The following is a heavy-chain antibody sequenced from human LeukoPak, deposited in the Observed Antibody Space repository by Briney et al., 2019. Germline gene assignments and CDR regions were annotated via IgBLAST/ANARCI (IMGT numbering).Heavy chain of an antibody. V-gene: IGHV1-18*01. Sequence: GASVKVSCKASGYTFTSYGISWVRQAPGQGVEWLGWISAYNGNTNYAQKLQGRVTMTTDTSTSTAYMELRSLRSDDTAVYYCARGYFSSTSCLVRFLEWSSPFDPWGQGTLVTVSS. CDR2: ISAYNGNT. J-gene: IGHJ5*02. CDR1: GYTFTSYG. CDR3: ARGYFSSTSCLVRFLEWSSPFDP. D-gene: IGHD2-2*01.